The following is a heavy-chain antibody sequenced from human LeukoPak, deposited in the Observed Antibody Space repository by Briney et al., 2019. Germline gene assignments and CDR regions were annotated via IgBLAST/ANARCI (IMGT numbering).Heavy chain of an antibody. Sequence: SPSETLSLTCTVSGGSISSYYWSWIRQPPGKGLEWIGYIYYSGSTNYNPSLKSRVTISVDTSKNQFSLKLSSVTAADTAVYYCARGRGYSSSMYYFDYWGQGTLVTVSS. CDR3: ARGRGYSSSMYYFDY. CDR1: GGSISSYY. V-gene: IGHV4-59*01. J-gene: IGHJ4*02. CDR2: IYYSGST. D-gene: IGHD6-13*01.